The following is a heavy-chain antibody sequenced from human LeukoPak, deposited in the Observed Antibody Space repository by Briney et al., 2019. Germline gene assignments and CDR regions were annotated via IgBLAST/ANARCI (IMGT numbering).Heavy chain of an antibody. CDR3: ARSVEGYCSGGSCYSYYYYMDV. CDR1: GGSFSGYY. CDR2: INHSGST. V-gene: IGHV4-34*01. Sequence: SETLSLTCAVYGGSFSGYYWSWIRQPPGKGLEWIGEINHSGSTNYNPSLKSRVTISVDTSKNQFSLKLSSVTAADTAVYYCARSVEGYCSGGSCYSYYYYMDVWGKGTTVTVSS. D-gene: IGHD2-15*01. J-gene: IGHJ6*03.